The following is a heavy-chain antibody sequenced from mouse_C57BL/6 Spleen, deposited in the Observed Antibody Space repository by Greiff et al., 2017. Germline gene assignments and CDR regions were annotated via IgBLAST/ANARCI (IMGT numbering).Heavy chain of an antibody. CDR2: INPGSGGT. D-gene: IGHD2-3*01. J-gene: IGHJ2*01. CDR3: ARWGDGYYGGYFDY. V-gene: IGHV1-54*01. CDR1: GYAFTNYL. Sequence: VQLQQSGAELVRPGTSVKVSCKASGYAFTNYLIEWVKQRPGQGLEWIGVINPGSGGTNYNEKFKGKATLTADKSSRTAYMQLSSLTSEDSAVYFCARWGDGYYGGYFDYWGQGTTLTVSS.